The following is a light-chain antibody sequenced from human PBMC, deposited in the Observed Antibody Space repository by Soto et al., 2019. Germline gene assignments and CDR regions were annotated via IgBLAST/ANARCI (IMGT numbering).Light chain of an antibody. Sequence: QSVLTQPLSASASPGQRVTISCSGGSSNIGSNTVAWYQQLPGTAPPRLIFSAGKRPSGVPGRFSGSKSGTSASLAISGLQSEDEADYYCSAWDDSLNGYVFGPGTKVTVL. CDR1: SSNIGSNT. CDR2: SAG. J-gene: IGLJ1*01. CDR3: SAWDDSLNGYV. V-gene: IGLV1-44*01.